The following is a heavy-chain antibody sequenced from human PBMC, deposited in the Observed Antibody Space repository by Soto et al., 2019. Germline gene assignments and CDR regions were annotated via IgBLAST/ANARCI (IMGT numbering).Heavy chain of an antibody. CDR2: IWDDGRRK. J-gene: IGHJ4*02. CDR3: ATWQGSLNFHY. CDR1: GFTFSLYR. V-gene: IGHV3-33*01. Sequence: QAHLVESGGGVVQPGRSLTLRCGASGFTFSLYRIHCGRQAPGRGLVWVAAIWDDGRRKDYADSVKDRLFISRDNSKNTLYLQLDSLRPEDTAVYYCATWQGSLNFHYWGQGTLVTVSS.